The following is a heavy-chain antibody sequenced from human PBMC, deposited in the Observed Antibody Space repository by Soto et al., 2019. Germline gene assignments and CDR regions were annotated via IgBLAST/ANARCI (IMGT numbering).Heavy chain of an antibody. D-gene: IGHD3-3*01. CDR3: ARDISYDFWSGYYYYYYMDV. V-gene: IGHV3-7*01. Sequence: GSLRLSCAACGFTFSSYWMSWVRQAPGKGLEWVANIKQDGSEKYYVDSVKGRFTISRDNAKNSLYLQMNSLRAEDTAVYYCARDISYDFWSGYYYYYYMDVWGKGTTVTVSS. CDR2: IKQDGSEK. J-gene: IGHJ6*03. CDR1: GFTFSSYW.